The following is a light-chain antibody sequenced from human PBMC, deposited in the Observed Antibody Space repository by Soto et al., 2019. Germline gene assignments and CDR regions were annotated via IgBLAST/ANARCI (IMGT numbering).Light chain of an antibody. J-gene: IGLJ1*01. CDR3: SSYTSSSTLYV. Sequence: QSALTQPASASGSPGQSITISCTGTSSDVGGYNYVSWYQQHPGKAPKLMIYDVGNRPSGVSHRFSGSKSGNTASLIISGLQAEDEADYYCSSYTSSSTLYVFGTGTKVTVL. CDR1: SSDVGGYNY. CDR2: DVG. V-gene: IGLV2-14*01.